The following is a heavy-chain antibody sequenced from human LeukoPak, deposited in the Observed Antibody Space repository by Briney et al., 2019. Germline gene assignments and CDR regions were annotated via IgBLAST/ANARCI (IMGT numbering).Heavy chain of an antibody. Sequence: PSETLSLTCSVSGGSVSSYYWSWIRQSPGKGLEWIGYIHNSGRTNYNPSLKSRVTGFVDTSKNQVSLRLSSVTAADTAVYYCARGEWDLLFDYWGQGTLVTVSS. V-gene: IGHV4-59*02. J-gene: IGHJ4*02. CDR2: IHNSGRT. CDR3: ARGEWDLLFDY. CDR1: GGSVSSYY. D-gene: IGHD1-26*01.